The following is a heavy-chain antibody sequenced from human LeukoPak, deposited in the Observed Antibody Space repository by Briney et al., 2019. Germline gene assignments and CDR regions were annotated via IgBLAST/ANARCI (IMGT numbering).Heavy chain of an antibody. CDR2: INHSGST. V-gene: IGHV4-34*01. Sequence: PSETLSLTCAVYGGSFSGYYWSWIRQPPGKGLEWIGEINHSGSTNYNPSLKSRVTISVDTSKNQFSLKLSSVTAADTAVYYCARRVAYYYDSPLWYFDLWGRGTLVTVSS. D-gene: IGHD3-22*01. CDR1: GGSFSGYY. CDR3: ARRVAYYYDSPLWYFDL. J-gene: IGHJ2*01.